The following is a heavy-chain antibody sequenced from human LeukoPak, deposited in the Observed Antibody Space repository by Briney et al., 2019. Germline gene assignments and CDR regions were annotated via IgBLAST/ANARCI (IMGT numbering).Heavy chain of an antibody. J-gene: IGHJ4*02. CDR1: GGSITSYY. V-gene: IGHV4-4*07. Sequence: SETLSLTCTVSGGSITSYYWSWIRQPAGKGLEWIGRIYITGNTNYNPSLKSRVIMSLDTSKNQISLRLSSVTAADTAVYYCAREDYYDSSGYMLPDHWGQGTLVTVSS. CDR2: IYITGNT. CDR3: AREDYYDSSGYMLPDH. D-gene: IGHD3-22*01.